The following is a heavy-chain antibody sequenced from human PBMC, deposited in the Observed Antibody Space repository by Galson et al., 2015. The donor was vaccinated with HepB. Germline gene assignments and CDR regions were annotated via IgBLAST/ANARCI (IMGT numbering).Heavy chain of an antibody. V-gene: IGHV3-30*18. D-gene: IGHD3-9*01. CDR1: GFTFSSYG. J-gene: IGHJ4*02. Sequence: SLRLSCAASGFTFSSYGMHWVRQAPGKGLEWVAVISYDGSNKYYADSVKGRFTISRDNSKNTLYLQMNSLRAEDTAVYYCAKDLQPFDWLSRIDYWGQGTLVTVSS. CDR2: ISYDGSNK. CDR3: AKDLQPFDWLSRIDY.